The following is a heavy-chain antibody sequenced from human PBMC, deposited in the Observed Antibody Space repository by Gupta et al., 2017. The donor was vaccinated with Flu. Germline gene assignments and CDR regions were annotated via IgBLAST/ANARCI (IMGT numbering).Heavy chain of an antibody. Sequence: QVTLKESGPVLVKPTETLTLTCTVSGCSLSTARLGVRWIRQPPGKALEWLAHIFSNDEKSYSTSLKSRLTISKDTSKSQVVLTMTNMDPVDTATYYCARMYDAGPEAFDIWGQGTMVTVSS. D-gene: IGHD1-1*01. CDR2: IFSNDEK. CDR3: ARMYDAGPEAFDI. J-gene: IGHJ3*02. CDR1: GCSLSTARLG. V-gene: IGHV2-26*01.